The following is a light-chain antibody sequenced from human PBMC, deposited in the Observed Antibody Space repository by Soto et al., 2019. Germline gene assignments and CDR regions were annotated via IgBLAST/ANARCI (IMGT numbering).Light chain of an antibody. CDR1: QSISSW. J-gene: IGKJ1*01. Sequence: DIQMTQSPSTLSASVGDRVTITCRASQSISSWLAWYQQKPGKAPKLLIYDASSLESGVPSRFSGSGSGTEFTLTISSLQPDDFATYYCQQHNSYSPERTFGQGTKVEIK. CDR3: QQHNSYSPERT. V-gene: IGKV1-5*01. CDR2: DAS.